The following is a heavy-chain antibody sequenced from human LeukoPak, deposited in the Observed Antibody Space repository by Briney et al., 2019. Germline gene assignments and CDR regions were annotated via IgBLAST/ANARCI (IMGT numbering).Heavy chain of an antibody. J-gene: IGHJ4*02. Sequence: PSETLSLTCTVSGGSISSYYWSWIRQPPGKGLEWIGYIYYSGSTNYNPSLKSRVTISVDTSKNQFSLKLSSVTAADTAVYYCARADSSSWFFRFNYWGQGTLVTVSS. D-gene: IGHD6-13*01. V-gene: IGHV4-59*08. CDR1: GGSISSYY. CDR3: ARADSSSWFFRFNY. CDR2: IYYSGST.